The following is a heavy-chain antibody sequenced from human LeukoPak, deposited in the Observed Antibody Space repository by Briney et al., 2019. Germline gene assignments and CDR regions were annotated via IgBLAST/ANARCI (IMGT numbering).Heavy chain of an antibody. Sequence: PSGTLSLTCAVSGGSISSRDWWSWVRQPPGKGLEWIGEIYHDGSTNYNPSLKSRVTTSVDTSKNQFSLKLSSVTAADTAVYYCARRTWGNYWYFDLWGRGTLVTVSS. J-gene: IGHJ2*01. CDR3: ARRTWGNYWYFDL. CDR1: GGSISSRDW. D-gene: IGHD7-27*01. CDR2: IYHDGST. V-gene: IGHV4-4*02.